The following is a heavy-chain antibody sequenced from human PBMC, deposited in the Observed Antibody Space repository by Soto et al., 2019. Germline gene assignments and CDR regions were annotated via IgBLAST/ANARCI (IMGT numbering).Heavy chain of an antibody. CDR1: GYTFTGYY. CDR3: ARWSGFWSGYYGY. J-gene: IGHJ4*02. Sequence: SVKVSCKASGYTFTGYYMHWVRQAPGQGLEWMGWINPNSGGTNYAQKFQGRVTMTRDTSISTAYMELSRLRSDDTAVYYCARWSGFWSGYYGYWGQGTLVTVSS. V-gene: IGHV1-2*02. CDR2: INPNSGGT. D-gene: IGHD3-3*01.